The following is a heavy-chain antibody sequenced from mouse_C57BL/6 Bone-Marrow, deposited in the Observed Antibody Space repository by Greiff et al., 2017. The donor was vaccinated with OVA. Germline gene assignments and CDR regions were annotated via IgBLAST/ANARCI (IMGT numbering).Heavy chain of an antibody. CDR1: GFTFSDYG. J-gene: IGHJ4*01. Sequence: EVNVVESGGGLVKPGGSLKLSCAASGFTFSDYGMHWVRQAPEKGLEWVAYISSGSSTIYYADTVKGRFTISRDNAKNTLFLQMTSLRSEDTAMYYCARGGYWAMDYWGQGTSVTVSS. V-gene: IGHV5-17*01. CDR3: ARGGYWAMDY. CDR2: ISSGSSTI.